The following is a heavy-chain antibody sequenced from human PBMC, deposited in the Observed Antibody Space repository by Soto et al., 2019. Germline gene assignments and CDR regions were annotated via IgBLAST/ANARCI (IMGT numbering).Heavy chain of an antibody. CDR1: GFSFSSYG. V-gene: IGHV3-33*01. CDR2: IYHDGSKK. CDR3: ARHIVLIPAAYYNNGVGL. D-gene: IGHD2-2*01. J-gene: IGHJ6*02. Sequence: QVLLVESGGGVVQPGRSLRLSCAASGFSFSSYGMHWVRQAPGKGLDWVALIYHDGSKKWYADSVKGPFTISRDKSTNTVHLQMNNLRDEDTAVYFCARHIVLIPAAYYNNGVGLCGQGTTVTVS.